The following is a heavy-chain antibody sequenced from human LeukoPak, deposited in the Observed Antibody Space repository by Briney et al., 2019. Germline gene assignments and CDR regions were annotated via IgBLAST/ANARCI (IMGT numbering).Heavy chain of an antibody. CDR2: INPDGNKK. Sequence: GGSLRLSCAVSGLTFSSSWMDWVRQAPGKGLEWVASINPDGNKKYSADSVKGRFTISRDNSKNTLYLQMNSLRAEDTAVYYCARDTSEVTPYYFDYWGQGTLVTVSS. J-gene: IGHJ4*02. D-gene: IGHD4-23*01. CDR1: GLTFSSSW. V-gene: IGHV3-7*01. CDR3: ARDTSEVTPYYFDY.